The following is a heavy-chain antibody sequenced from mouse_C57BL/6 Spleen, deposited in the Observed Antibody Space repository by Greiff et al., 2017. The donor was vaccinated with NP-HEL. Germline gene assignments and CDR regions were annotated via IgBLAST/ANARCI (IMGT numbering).Heavy chain of an antibody. CDR2: IYPGDGDT. V-gene: IGHV1-82*01. CDR1: GYAFSSSW. CDR3: AREGGDYYGSYAMDY. D-gene: IGHD1-1*01. J-gene: IGHJ4*01. Sequence: QVQLQQSGPELVKPGASVKISCKASGYAFSSSWMNWVKQRPGKGLEWIGRIYPGDGDTNYNGKFKGKATLTADKSSSTAYMQLSSLSSEDSAVYFCAREGGDYYGSYAMDYWGQGTSVTVSS.